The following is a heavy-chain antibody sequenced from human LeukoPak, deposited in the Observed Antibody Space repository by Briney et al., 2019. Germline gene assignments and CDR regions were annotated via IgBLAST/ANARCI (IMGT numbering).Heavy chain of an antibody. CDR1: GHTFTGYY. Sequence: GASVKVSCKASGHTFTGYYMHWVRQAPGQGLEWMGWINPNSGGTNYAQKFQGRVTMTRDTSISTAYMELSRLRSDDTAVYYCARTTITWGTNGWFDYWGQGTLVTVSS. CDR2: INPNSGGT. V-gene: IGHV1-2*02. CDR3: ARTTITWGTNGWFDY. J-gene: IGHJ4*02. D-gene: IGHD5-24*01.